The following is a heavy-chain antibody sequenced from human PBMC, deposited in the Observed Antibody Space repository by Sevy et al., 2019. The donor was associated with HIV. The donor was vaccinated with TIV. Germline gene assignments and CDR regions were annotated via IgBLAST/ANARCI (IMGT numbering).Heavy chain of an antibody. CDR2: VYYTGTT. CDR3: ARRRSSYGYSYYYHMDV. J-gene: IGHJ6*03. D-gene: IGHD3-16*01. CDR1: NDSISNSY. Sequence: SETLSLTCTVSNDSISNSYWSWIRQSPDKRLEYIGYVYYTGTTDYNPSLRSRVTISVDTSKNQFSLKLNSVTAADTAVYYCARRRSSYGYSYYYHMDVWGKGTTVTVSS. V-gene: IGHV4-59*08.